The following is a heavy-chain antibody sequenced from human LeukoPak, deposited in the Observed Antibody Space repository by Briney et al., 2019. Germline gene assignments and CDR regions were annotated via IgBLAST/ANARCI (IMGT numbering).Heavy chain of an antibody. CDR2: ISSSSSTI. Sequence: GGSLRLSCAASGFTFSSYSMNWVRQAPGKGLEWVSYISSSSSTIYYADSVKGRFAISRDNANHSLYLQMNSLRVEDTAVYYCARDPEDYFDYWGQGTLVTVSS. J-gene: IGHJ4*02. V-gene: IGHV3-48*01. CDR3: ARDPEDYFDY. CDR1: GFTFSSYS.